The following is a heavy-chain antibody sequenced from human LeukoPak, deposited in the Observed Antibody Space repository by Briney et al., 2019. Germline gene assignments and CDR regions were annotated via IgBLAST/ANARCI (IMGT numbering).Heavy chain of an antibody. D-gene: IGHD3-22*01. J-gene: IGHJ4*02. CDR2: IYHSGST. CDR3: ARNLDSSGYYDY. V-gene: IGHV4-59*12. Sequence: PSETLSLTCTVSGGSISSYYWSWIRQPPGKGLEWVGYIYHSGSTYYNPSLKSRVTISVDRSKNQFSLKLGSVTAADTAVYYCARNLDSSGYYDYWGQGTLVTVSS. CDR1: GGSISSYY.